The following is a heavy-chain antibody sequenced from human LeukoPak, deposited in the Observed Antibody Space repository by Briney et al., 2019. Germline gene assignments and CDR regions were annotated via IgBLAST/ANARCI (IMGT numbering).Heavy chain of an antibody. J-gene: IGHJ4*02. CDR2: IIPIFGTA. V-gene: IGHV1-69*13. CDR1: GGTFSSYA. D-gene: IGHD3-22*01. Sequence: SVKVSCTASGGTFSSYAISWVRQAPGQGLEWMGGIIPIFGTANYAQKFQGRVTITADESTSTAYMELSSLRSEDTAVYYCASYYYDSSGYPAPLDHWGQGTLVTVSS. CDR3: ASYYYDSSGYPAPLDH.